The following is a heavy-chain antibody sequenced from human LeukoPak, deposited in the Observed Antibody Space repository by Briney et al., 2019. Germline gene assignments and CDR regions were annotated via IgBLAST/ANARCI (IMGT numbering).Heavy chain of an antibody. CDR1: GYSISSGYY. V-gene: IGHV4-38-2*01. J-gene: IGHJ6*03. CDR2: IYHSGST. Sequence: SETLSLTCAVSGYSISSGYYWGWIRQPPGKGLEWIGSIYHSGSTYYNPSLKSRVTISVDTSKNQFSLKLSSVTAADTAVYYCARGDIDYCYMDVWGKGTTVTVSS. CDR3: ARGDIDYCYMDV. D-gene: IGHD2-15*01.